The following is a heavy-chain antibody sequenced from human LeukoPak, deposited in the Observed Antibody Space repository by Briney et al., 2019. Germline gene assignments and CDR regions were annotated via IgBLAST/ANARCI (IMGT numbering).Heavy chain of an antibody. Sequence: SETLSLTCAVYGGSFSDYYWSWIRQPPGKGLEWIGDINQSGSTNYNPSLKSRVTISLDTSKSQVSLKLTSVTAADAAVYYCARDSYNWNVDAFDPWGQGTLVTVSS. V-gene: IGHV4-34*01. CDR3: ARDSYNWNVDAFDP. J-gene: IGHJ5*02. CDR1: GGSFSDYY. CDR2: INQSGST. D-gene: IGHD1-20*01.